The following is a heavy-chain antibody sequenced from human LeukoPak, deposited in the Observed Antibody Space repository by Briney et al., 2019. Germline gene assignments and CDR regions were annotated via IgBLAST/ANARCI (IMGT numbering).Heavy chain of an antibody. D-gene: IGHD3-10*01. CDR2: INPNSGGT. CDR3: ATDPDYGSGSFHY. V-gene: IGHV1-2*02. CDR1: GYTFTGYY. J-gene: IGHJ4*02. Sequence: ASVKVSCKASGYTFTGYYMHWVRQAPGQGLEWMGWINPNSGGTNYAQKFQGRVTMTEDTSTDTAYMELSSLRPEDTAVYYCATDPDYGSGSFHYWGQGTLVIVSS.